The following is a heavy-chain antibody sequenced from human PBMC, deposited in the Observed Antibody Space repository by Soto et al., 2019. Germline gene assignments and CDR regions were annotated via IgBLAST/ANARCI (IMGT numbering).Heavy chain of an antibody. CDR2: ISASGGGA. V-gene: IGHV3-23*01. J-gene: IGHJ1*01. CDR1: GFTFSTYG. D-gene: IGHD3-10*01. Sequence: SLRLSCAASGFTFSTYGMSWVRQAPEKGLEWVSGISASGGGAYYANSVKGRFTISRDNSENTLYLQMDSLRVEDTAVYYCAKDSDRDYFQHWGQGTLVTVSS. CDR3: AKDSDRDYFQH.